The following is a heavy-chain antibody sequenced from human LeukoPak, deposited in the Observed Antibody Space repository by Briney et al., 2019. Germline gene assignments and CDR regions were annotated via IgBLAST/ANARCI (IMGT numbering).Heavy chain of an antibody. J-gene: IGHJ5*02. V-gene: IGHV3-23*01. Sequence: GSLRLSCAASGFTFSSYAMSWVRQAPGKGLEWVSAISGSGGSTYYADSVKGRFTIPRDNSKNTLYLQMNSLRAEDTAVYYCAKGDSAAAGSNWFDPWGQGTLVTVSS. D-gene: IGHD6-13*01. CDR1: GFTFSSYA. CDR2: ISGSGGST. CDR3: AKGDSAAAGSNWFDP.